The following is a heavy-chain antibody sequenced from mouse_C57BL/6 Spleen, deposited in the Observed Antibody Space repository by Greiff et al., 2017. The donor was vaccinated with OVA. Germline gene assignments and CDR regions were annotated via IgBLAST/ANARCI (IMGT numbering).Heavy chain of an antibody. V-gene: IGHV1-50*01. Sequence: QVQLQQPGAELVKPGASVKLSCKASGYTFTSYWMQWVKQRPGQGLEWIGEIDPSDSYTNYNQKFKGKATLTVDTSSSTAYMQLSSLTSEDSAVYYCARWDGYLYARDYWGQGTSVTVSS. CDR1: GYTFTSYW. D-gene: IGHD2-3*01. J-gene: IGHJ4*01. CDR3: ARWDGYLYARDY. CDR2: IDPSDSYT.